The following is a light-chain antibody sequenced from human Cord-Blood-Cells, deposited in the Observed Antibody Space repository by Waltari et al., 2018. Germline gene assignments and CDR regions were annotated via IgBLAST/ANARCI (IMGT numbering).Light chain of an antibody. Sequence: ELVFTQSPATLSSSPSETATLSCRATQSVSSYLAWYQQKPGQAPKLLIYDASNRATGIPARFSGRWSGTYFTLTSSLLEHEDFAVYYCQQRSNWPLTFGGGTKVEIK. V-gene: IGKV3-11*01. CDR1: QSVSSY. J-gene: IGKJ4*01. CDR3: QQRSNWPLT. CDR2: DAS.